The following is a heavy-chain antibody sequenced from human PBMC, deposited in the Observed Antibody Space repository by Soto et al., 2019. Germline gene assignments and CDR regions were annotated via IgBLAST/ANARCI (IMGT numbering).Heavy chain of an antibody. J-gene: IGHJ4*02. V-gene: IGHV1-69*10. D-gene: IGHD3-22*01. CDR2: IIPILGTP. CDR1: GDTFSSYA. Sequence: GASVKVSCKASGDTFSSYAISWVRQAPGQGLEWMGGIIPILGTPNYAQKFQGRVTITADKSTSTAYMELSSLRSEDTAVYYCARERSRYDRSGYYRHDYWGKGTPVTVSS. CDR3: ARERSRYDRSGYYRHDY.